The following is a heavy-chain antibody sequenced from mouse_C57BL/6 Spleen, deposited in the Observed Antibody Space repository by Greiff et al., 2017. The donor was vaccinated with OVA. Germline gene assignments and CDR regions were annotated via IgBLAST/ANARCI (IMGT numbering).Heavy chain of an antibody. CDR1: GYAFTNYL. Sequence: QVQLQQSGAELVRPGTSVKVSCKASGYAFTNYLIEWVKQRPGQGLEWIGVINPGSGGTNYNEKFKGKATLTADKSSSTAYMQLSSLTSEDSAVYFCASSDYYGSSHFDYWGQGTTLTVSS. V-gene: IGHV1-54*01. D-gene: IGHD1-1*01. CDR3: ASSDYYGSSHFDY. J-gene: IGHJ2*01. CDR2: INPGSGGT.